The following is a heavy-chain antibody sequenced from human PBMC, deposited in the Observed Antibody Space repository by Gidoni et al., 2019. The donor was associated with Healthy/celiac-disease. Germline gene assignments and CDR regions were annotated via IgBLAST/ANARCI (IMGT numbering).Heavy chain of an antibody. Sequence: QVQLQESGPGLVKPSETLSLTCAVSGYSLSSGYYWGWIRQPPGKGLEWIGSIYHSGSTYYNPSLKSRVTISVDTSKNQFSLKLSSVTAADTAVYYCARDGYSSSWYFYYYYGMDVWGQGTTVTVSS. D-gene: IGHD6-13*01. CDR2: IYHSGST. CDR3: ARDGYSSSWYFYYYYGMDV. V-gene: IGHV4-38-2*02. J-gene: IGHJ6*02. CDR1: GYSLSSGYY.